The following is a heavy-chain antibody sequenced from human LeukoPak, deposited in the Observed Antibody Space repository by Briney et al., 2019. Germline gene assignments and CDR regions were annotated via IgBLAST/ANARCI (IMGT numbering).Heavy chain of an antibody. CDR1: GFTFSSYG. D-gene: IGHD4-11*01. J-gene: IGHJ4*02. CDR2: IWYDGSKK. V-gene: IGHV3-33*01. Sequence: GGSLRLSCATSGFTFSSYGFHWVRQAPIKGLEWVAVIWYDGSKKYYADSVKGRFTISRDDSKNTVYLQMDSLRAEDTAMYYCARDRGAYSDYSDIFDAWGQGTLVTFSS. CDR3: ARDRGAYSDYSDIFDA.